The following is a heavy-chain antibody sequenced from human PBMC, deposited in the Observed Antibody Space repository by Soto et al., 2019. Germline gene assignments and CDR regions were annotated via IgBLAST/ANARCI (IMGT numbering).Heavy chain of an antibody. CDR3: ATSPITMRVLYYFDY. D-gene: IGHD3-10*01. CDR1: GGTFSSYA. CDR2: IIPIFGTA. J-gene: IGHJ4*02. Sequence: SVKVSCKASGGTFSSYAISWVRQAPGQGLEWMGGIIPIFGTANYAQKFQGRVTITADKATSAAYMELSSLRSEDAAVYYCATSPITMRVLYYFDYWGQGTLATVSS. V-gene: IGHV1-69*06.